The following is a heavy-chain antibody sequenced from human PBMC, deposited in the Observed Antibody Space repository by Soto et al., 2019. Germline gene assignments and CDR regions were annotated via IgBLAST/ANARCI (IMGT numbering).Heavy chain of an antibody. D-gene: IGHD3-16*01. CDR3: VMVDNYVTPTPQDV. V-gene: IGHV1-18*01. Sequence: QVQLVQSGDEVKKPGASVKVSCKASGYIFVNYGIAWVRQAPRQGLEWMGWISPYTGNTHSASKVQGRLTMTTDTSTSTAYRDQGSLTSDDTAVYYCVMVDNYVTPTPQDVWGQGTTVTVSS. J-gene: IGHJ6*02. CDR2: ISPYTGNT. CDR1: GYIFVNYG.